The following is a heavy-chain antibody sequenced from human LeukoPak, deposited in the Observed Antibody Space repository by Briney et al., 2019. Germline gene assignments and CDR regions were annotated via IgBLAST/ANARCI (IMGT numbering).Heavy chain of an antibody. Sequence: GGSLRLSCAVSGFIFSGYYMSWVRQAPGKGLEWVSYISSSGSTINYADSVEGRFTSSRDNAKNLLYLQMNSLRAEDTAVYYCARVQSVAAAWFDPWGQGTLVTVSS. CDR1: GFIFSGYY. CDR3: ARVQSVAAAWFDP. V-gene: IGHV3-11*01. D-gene: IGHD6-13*01. J-gene: IGHJ5*02. CDR2: ISSSGSTI.